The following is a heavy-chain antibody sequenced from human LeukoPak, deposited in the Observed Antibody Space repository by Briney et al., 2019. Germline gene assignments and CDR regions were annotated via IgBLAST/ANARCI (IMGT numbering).Heavy chain of an antibody. CDR2: ISSSSSTI. Sequence: GGSLRPSCAASGFTFSSYSMNWVRQAPGKGLEWVSYISSSSSTIYYADSVKGRFTISRDNAKNSLYLQMNSLRAEDTAVYYCARASRLKAAGIDTFDYWGQGTLVTVSS. J-gene: IGHJ4*02. CDR3: ARASRLKAAGIDTFDY. CDR1: GFTFSSYS. V-gene: IGHV3-48*01. D-gene: IGHD6-13*01.